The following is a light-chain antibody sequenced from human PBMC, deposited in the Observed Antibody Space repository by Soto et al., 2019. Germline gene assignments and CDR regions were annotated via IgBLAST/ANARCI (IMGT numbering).Light chain of an antibody. CDR2: GAS. CDR3: PQYNNWPRT. CDR1: QSVSSN. J-gene: IGKJ2*01. Sequence: EIVMTQSPATLSVSLGERATLSCRASQSVSSNLDWYQQKPGQAPRLLIYGASTRATGIPARFSGSGSGTEFTLTISSLQSADFADYYCPQYNNWPRTFGQGTKLEI. V-gene: IGKV3-15*01.